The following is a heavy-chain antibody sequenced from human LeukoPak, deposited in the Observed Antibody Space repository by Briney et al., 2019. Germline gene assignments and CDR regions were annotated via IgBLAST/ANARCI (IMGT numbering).Heavy chain of an antibody. CDR3: ARRIAAAGIFFDY. CDR2: IFYSGST. CDR1: GGSINSSSHY. J-gene: IGHJ4*02. Sequence: SETLSLTCTVSGGSINSSSHYWGWIRQPPGKGLEWIGSIFYSGSTYYNPSLKSRVTIFVDTSKNQFSLKLRSVTAADTAVYYCARRIAAAGIFFDYWGQGTLVTVSS. V-gene: IGHV4-39*01. D-gene: IGHD6-13*01.